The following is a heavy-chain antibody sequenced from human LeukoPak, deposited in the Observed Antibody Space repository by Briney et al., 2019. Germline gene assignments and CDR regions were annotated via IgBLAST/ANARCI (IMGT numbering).Heavy chain of an antibody. Sequence: SETLSLTCTVSGYSISSAYYWGWIRQPPGKGLEWIGYIYYSGSTNYNPSLKSRVTISVDTSKNQFSLKLSSVTAADTAVYYCASYSTQTVFDYWGQGTLVTVSS. CDR3: ASYSTQTVFDY. CDR1: GYSISSAYY. J-gene: IGHJ4*02. D-gene: IGHD2-21*01. V-gene: IGHV4-59*01. CDR2: IYYSGST.